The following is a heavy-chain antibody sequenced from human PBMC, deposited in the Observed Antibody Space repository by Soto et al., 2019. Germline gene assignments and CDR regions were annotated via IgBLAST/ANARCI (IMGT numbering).Heavy chain of an antibody. V-gene: IGHV3-48*02. D-gene: IGHD6-6*01. CDR2: ISSGGGSI. CDR1: GFIFRSFS. J-gene: IGHJ6*02. Sequence: GGSLRLSCAASGFIFRSFSMNWVRQAPGKGLEWVSYISSGGGSIFYADSVKGRFTISRDNAKNSLYLQMNSLRDEDTAVYYCARGGSSSDNGMDVWGQGTTVTVSS. CDR3: ARGGSSSDNGMDV.